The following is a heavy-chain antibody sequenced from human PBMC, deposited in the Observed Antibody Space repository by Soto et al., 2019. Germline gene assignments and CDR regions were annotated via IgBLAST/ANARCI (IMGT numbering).Heavy chain of an antibody. CDR2: IYYSGST. CDR3: ARVAQNSGYYGSGSYYNGLDY. V-gene: IGHV4-39*01. J-gene: IGHJ4*02. Sequence: SETLSLTCTVSGGSISSSSYYWGWIRQPPGKGLEWIGSIYYSGSTYYNPSLKSRVTISVDTSKNQFSLKLSSVTAADTAVYYCARVAQNSGYYGSGSYYNGLDYWGQGTLVTVSS. CDR1: GGSISSSSYY. D-gene: IGHD3-10*01.